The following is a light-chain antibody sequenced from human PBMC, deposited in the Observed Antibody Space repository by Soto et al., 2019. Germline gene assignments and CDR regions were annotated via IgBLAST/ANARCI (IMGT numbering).Light chain of an antibody. Sequence: EIVLTQSPGTLSLSPGERGTLACRASQSVSSSYLAWYQQKPGQAPRLLFYGASSRATGTPDRFSGSGSGTDFTLTLNRLELEDFAVYYCQQYGTSPWTFGQGTKV. J-gene: IGKJ1*01. CDR3: QQYGTSPWT. CDR1: QSVSSSY. V-gene: IGKV3-20*01. CDR2: GAS.